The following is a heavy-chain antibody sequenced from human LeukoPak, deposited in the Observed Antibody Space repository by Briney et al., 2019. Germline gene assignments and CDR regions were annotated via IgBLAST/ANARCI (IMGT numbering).Heavy chain of an antibody. CDR3: AREFTQGAYYYGSGSYPFDY. CDR2: INPKSGVT. CDR1: GYTFTSYG. J-gene: IGHJ4*02. D-gene: IGHD3-10*01. V-gene: IGHV1-2*02. Sequence: ASVKVSCKASGYTFTSYGISWVRRAPGQGLEWMAWINPKSGVTNYAQKFQGSVTMTWDTSISTAYMELSRLRSDDTAVYYCAREFTQGAYYYGSGSYPFDYWGQGTLVTVSS.